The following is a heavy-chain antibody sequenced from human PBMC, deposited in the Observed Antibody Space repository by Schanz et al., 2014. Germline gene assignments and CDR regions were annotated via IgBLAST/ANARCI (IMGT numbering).Heavy chain of an antibody. CDR1: GFSFVDAW. Sequence: EVQVVESGGGLVQPGGSLRLSCAASGFSFVDAWMSWVRQAPGRGLEWVATIKKDGSEKYNVDAVKGRFTISRDNSKNTLYLQMNSLRAEDTAVYYCAKDDVWASGSYYDYWGQGTLVTVSS. CDR3: AKDDVWASGSYYDY. J-gene: IGHJ4*02. V-gene: IGHV3-7*03. D-gene: IGHD3-10*01. CDR2: IKKDGSEK.